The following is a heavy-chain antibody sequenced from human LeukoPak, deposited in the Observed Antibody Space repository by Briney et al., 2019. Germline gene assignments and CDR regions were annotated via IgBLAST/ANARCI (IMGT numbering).Heavy chain of an antibody. D-gene: IGHD6-13*01. J-gene: IGHJ6*03. CDR2: IYYSGST. V-gene: IGHV4-59*01. Sequence: PSETLSLTCTVSGGSISSYYWSWIRQPPGKGLEWIGYIYYSGSTNYNPSLKSRVTISVDTSKNQFSLKLSSVTAADTAVYYCASAEYPGQQQLVPFYYMDVWGKGTTVTVSS. CDR3: ASAEYPGQQQLVPFYYMDV. CDR1: GGSISSYY.